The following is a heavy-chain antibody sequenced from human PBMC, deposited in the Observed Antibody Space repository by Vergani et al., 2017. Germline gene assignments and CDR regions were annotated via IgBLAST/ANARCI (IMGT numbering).Heavy chain of an antibody. CDR2: INWNGGST. J-gene: IGHJ6*02. CDR1: GFTFDDYG. CDR3: ARGYDILTGYSYYYYGMDV. D-gene: IGHD3-9*01. V-gene: IGHV3-20*04. Sequence: EVQLVESGGGVVRPGGSLRLSCAASGFTFDDYGMSWARQAPGKGLEWVSGINWNGGSTGYADSVKGRFTISRDNAKNSLYLQMNSLRAEDTALYYCARGYDILTGYSYYYYGMDVWGQGTTVTVSS.